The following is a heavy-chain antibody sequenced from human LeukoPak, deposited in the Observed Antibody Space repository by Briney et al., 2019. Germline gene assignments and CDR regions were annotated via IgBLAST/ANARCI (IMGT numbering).Heavy chain of an antibody. CDR1: GFTFSSYS. D-gene: IGHD3-16*02. J-gene: IGHJ6*03. V-gene: IGHV3-21*01. Sequence: GGSLRLSCAASGFTFSSYSMNWVRQAPGKGLEWVSSISSSSSYIYYADSVKGRFTISRDNAKNSLYLQMNSLRAEDTAVYYCARDGGYRKLYYCYYYYMDVWGKGTTVTVSS. CDR3: ARDGGYRKLYYCYYYYMDV. CDR2: ISSSSSYI.